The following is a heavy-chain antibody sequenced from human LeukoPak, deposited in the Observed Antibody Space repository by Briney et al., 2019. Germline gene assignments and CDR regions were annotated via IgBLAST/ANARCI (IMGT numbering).Heavy chain of an antibody. CDR3: ARVWWSHAGGAEY. Sequence: KTGGSLRLSCAASGFTFSSYSMNWVRQAPGKGLEWVSSISSSSTYIYYADSVKGRFTISRDNAKNSLYLQMSSLRAEDTAVYYCARVWWSHAGGAEYWGQGTLVTVSS. CDR2: ISSSSTYI. J-gene: IGHJ4*02. D-gene: IGHD3-16*01. CDR1: GFTFSSYS. V-gene: IGHV3-21*04.